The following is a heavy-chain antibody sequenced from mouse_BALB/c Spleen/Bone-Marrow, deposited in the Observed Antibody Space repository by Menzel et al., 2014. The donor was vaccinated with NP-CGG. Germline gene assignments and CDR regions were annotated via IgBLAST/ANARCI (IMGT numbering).Heavy chain of an antibody. Sequence: VQGVESGPGLVPPSQSLSITCTVSGFSLTSYGVHWVRPSPGKGLEWLVVIWSGGSTDYNAAFISRLSISKDNSKSQVFFKMNSLQANDTAIYYCARDGYYAMDYWGQGTSVTVSS. CDR1: GFSLTSYG. J-gene: IGHJ4*01. CDR3: ARDGYYAMDY. V-gene: IGHV2-2*02. D-gene: IGHD2-3*01. CDR2: IWSGGST.